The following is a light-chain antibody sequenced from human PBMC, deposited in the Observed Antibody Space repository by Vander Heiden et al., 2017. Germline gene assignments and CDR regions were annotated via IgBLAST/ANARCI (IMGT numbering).Light chain of an antibody. Sequence: IVLTQSPGTLPLSPGERATLSCRASQSVSSSYLAWYQQKPGQAPRLLIDGASSRATGIPDRFSGSGSGTDFTLTISRLEPEDFAVYYCQQYGSSPATTFGGGTKVEIK. V-gene: IGKV3-20*01. CDR1: QSVSSSY. J-gene: IGKJ4*01. CDR3: QQYGSSPATT. CDR2: GAS.